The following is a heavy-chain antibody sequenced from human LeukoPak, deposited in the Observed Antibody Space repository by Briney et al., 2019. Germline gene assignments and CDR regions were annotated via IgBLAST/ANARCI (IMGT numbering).Heavy chain of an antibody. D-gene: IGHD6-19*01. V-gene: IGHV4-34*01. CDR3: ARGLRYSSGWYGY. Sequence: SETLSLTCAVYGGSFSGYYWSWIRQPPGKGLEWIGEINHSGRTNYNPSLKSRVTISVDTSKNQSSLKLSSVTAADTAVYYCARGLRYSSGWYGYWGQGTLVTVHS. CDR2: INHSGRT. CDR1: GGSFSGYY. J-gene: IGHJ4*02.